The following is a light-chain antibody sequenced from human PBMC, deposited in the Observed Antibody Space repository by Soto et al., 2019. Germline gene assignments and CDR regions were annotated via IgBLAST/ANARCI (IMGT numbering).Light chain of an antibody. J-gene: IGKJ5*01. CDR2: DAS. CDR1: QSVSTY. Sequence: ETVLTQSPATLSLSPGERATLSCRASQSVSTYSAWYQQKPGQAPRLLIYDASNRATGIPARFSGSGSGTDFTLTISSLQSEDFAVYYCQQYNNWPWTFGQGTRLEIK. CDR3: QQYNNWPWT. V-gene: IGKV3-11*01.